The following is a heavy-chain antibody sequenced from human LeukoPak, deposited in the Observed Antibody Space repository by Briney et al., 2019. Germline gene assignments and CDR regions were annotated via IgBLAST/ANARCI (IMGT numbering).Heavy chain of an antibody. V-gene: IGHV3-48*03. Sequence: GGSLRLSCAASGFTFSSYEMNWVRQAPGKGLEWVSYISSSGSTIYYADSVKGRFTISRDNAKNSLYLQMNSLRAEDTAVYYRARDRLSYDYVWGSESFARRFDPWGQGTLVTVSS. CDR1: GFTFSSYE. CDR2: ISSSGSTI. J-gene: IGHJ5*02. CDR3: ARDRLSYDYVWGSESFARRFDP. D-gene: IGHD3-16*01.